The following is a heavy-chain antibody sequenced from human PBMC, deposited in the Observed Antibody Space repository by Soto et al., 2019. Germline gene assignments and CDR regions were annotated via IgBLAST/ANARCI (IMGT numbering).Heavy chain of an antibody. CDR2: ISSSTNTI. D-gene: IGHD2-2*01. J-gene: IGHJ6*02. CDR3: ARSGDFSVVPGILPFPPSGLDV. V-gene: IGHV3-48*02. CDR1: GFIFNTYS. Sequence: PGGSLRLSCAASGFIFNTYSMNWVRQVPGKGLQWVAHISSSTNTIYYADSVKGRFTISRDSAKNSLYLQMNSLRDEDTAVYYCARSGDFSVVPGILPFPPSGLDVWGPGPSVT.